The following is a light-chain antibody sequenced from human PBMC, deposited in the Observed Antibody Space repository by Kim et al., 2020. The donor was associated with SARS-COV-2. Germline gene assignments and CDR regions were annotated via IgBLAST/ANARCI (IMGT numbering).Light chain of an antibody. V-gene: IGLV3-21*04. Sequence: SYELTQPPSVSVAPGTTARITCGGSNIGTKVVHWYQQRPGQAPVLVINYDSDRPSGIPERVSGSNSGNTATLTISRVEPGDEADYYCLVWDDSTDHPVFGGGTQLTVL. CDR2: YDS. CDR1: NIGTKV. J-gene: IGLJ3*02. CDR3: LVWDDSTDHPV.